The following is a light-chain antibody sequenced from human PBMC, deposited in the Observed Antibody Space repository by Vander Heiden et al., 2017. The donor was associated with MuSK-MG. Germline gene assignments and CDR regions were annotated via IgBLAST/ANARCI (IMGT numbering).Light chain of an antibody. V-gene: IGKV4-1*01. CDR3: HRDYSTPYT. Sequence: DIVMTQSPDSLAVSLGERATINCKSSQSVLYSSNNKNYLAWYQQKPGLPPKLLIYWASTRESGVPDRFSGSGSGTDFTLTISSLQAEDVAVYYCHRDYSTPYTFGQGTKLEIK. CDR1: QSVLYSSNNKNY. J-gene: IGKJ2*01. CDR2: WAS.